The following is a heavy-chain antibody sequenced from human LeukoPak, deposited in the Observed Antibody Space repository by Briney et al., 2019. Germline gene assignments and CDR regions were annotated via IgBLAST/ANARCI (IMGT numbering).Heavy chain of an antibody. CDR3: ARGRGYDSSGYYQRIDY. CDR1: GGSFSGYY. Sequence: SETLSLTCAVYGGSFSGYYWSWIRQPPGKGLEWIGGINHSGSTNYNPSLKSRVTISVDTSKNQFSLKLSSVTAADTAVYYCARGRGYDSSGYYQRIDYWGQGTLVTVSS. CDR2: INHSGST. J-gene: IGHJ4*02. D-gene: IGHD3-22*01. V-gene: IGHV4-34*01.